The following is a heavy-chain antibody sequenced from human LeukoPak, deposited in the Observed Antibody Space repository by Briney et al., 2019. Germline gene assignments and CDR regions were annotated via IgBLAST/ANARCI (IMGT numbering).Heavy chain of an antibody. Sequence: GGSLRLSCAASGFTFSSYAMHWVRQAPGKGLEWAAVISYDGSNKYYADSVKGRFTISRDNSKNTLYLQMNSLRAEDTAVYYCARVGITMVRGVPAPIDYWGQGTLVTVSS. CDR3: ARVGITMVRGVPAPIDY. CDR2: ISYDGSNK. CDR1: GFTFSSYA. D-gene: IGHD3-10*01. V-gene: IGHV3-30*04. J-gene: IGHJ4*02.